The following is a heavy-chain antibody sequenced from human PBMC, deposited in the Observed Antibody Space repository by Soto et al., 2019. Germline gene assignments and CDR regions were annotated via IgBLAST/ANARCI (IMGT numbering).Heavy chain of an antibody. J-gene: IGHJ5*02. CDR3: ASYGRDPSYDP. V-gene: IGHV4-39*01. Sequence: SETLSLTCTVSGGSIGSSSYYWGWIRQPPGKGLEWIGSIYYSGSTYYNPSLKSRVTISVDTSKNQFSLKLSSVTAADTAVYYCASYGRDPSYDPWGQGTLVTVSS. CDR1: GGSIGSSSYY. CDR2: IYYSGST. D-gene: IGHD4-17*01.